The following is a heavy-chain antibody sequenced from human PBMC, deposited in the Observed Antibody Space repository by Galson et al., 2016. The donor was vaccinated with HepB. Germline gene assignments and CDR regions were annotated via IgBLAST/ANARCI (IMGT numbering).Heavy chain of an antibody. D-gene: IGHD1-26*01. Sequence: SGYTFTGYYIHWVRQAPGQGLEWMGWINPKIGGTNYAQKFQGRVTMTRDTSINTAYMEVRRLRSDDTAVYYCARALRPLRGSYLDYWGQGTLVTVSS. CDR3: ARALRPLRGSYLDY. CDR2: INPKIGGT. J-gene: IGHJ4*02. V-gene: IGHV1-2*02. CDR1: GYTFTGYY.